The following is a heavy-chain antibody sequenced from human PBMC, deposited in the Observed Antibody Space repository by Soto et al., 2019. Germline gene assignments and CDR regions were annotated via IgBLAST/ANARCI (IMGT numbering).Heavy chain of an antibody. V-gene: IGHV4-4*02. D-gene: IGHD2-21*02. CDR3: TNRGDCPGDCNLNYYDS. CDR1: GDSINSRNW. CDR2: ISRSGTT. Sequence: QVQLQQSGPGLVKPSETLSLRCAVSGDSINSRNWWTWVRQPPGRGLVWNGEISRSGTTNYIPSLKSRATVSADTSKNQFFLQLTSMTAADTSIYYCTNRGDCPGDCNLNYYDSWGQGIQVTVST. J-gene: IGHJ4*02.